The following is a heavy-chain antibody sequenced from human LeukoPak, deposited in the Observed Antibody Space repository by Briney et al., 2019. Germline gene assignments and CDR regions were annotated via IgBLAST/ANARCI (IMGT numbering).Heavy chain of an antibody. CDR3: AKKTPYYYDITGYSLED. V-gene: IGHV3-23*01. J-gene: IGHJ4*02. CDR2: ISGSSGGT. D-gene: IGHD3-22*01. CDR1: GFTFSNYA. Sequence: PGGSLRLSCAASGFTFSNYAMNWVHQAPGKGLEWVSGISGSSGGTYYADSVKGRFTISRDNSKNTVYLQMNSLRAEDTAIYYCAKKTPYYYDITGYSLEDWGQGTLVTVSS.